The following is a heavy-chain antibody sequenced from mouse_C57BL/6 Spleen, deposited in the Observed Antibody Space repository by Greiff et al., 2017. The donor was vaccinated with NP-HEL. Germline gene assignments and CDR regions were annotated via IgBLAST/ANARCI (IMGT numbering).Heavy chain of an antibody. Sequence: EVMLVESGGGLVQPKGSLKLSCAASGFSFNTYAMNWVRQAPGKGLEWVARIRSKSNNYATYYADSVKDRFTISRDDSESMLYLQMNNVKTEDTAMYYCVREDLCSYYLDYWGQGTTLTVSS. CDR1: GFSFNTYA. J-gene: IGHJ2*01. CDR3: VREDLCSYYLDY. V-gene: IGHV10-1*01. D-gene: IGHD5-1*01. CDR2: IRSKSNNYAT.